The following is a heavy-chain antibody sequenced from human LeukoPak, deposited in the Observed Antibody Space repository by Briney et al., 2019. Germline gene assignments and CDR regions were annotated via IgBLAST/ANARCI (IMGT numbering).Heavy chain of an antibody. CDR2: IFHSGNT. Sequence: SETLSLTCTVSGYSISSGYYWGWIRQPPGKGLEWIGSIFHSGNTYYNPSLKSRVTISVDTSKNQFSLKLSSVTAADTAVYYCARDRVVNTNRAAAAGVDYWGQGTLVTVSS. CDR3: ARDRVVNTNRAAAAGVDY. J-gene: IGHJ4*02. CDR1: GYSISSGYY. D-gene: IGHD6-13*01. V-gene: IGHV4-38-2*02.